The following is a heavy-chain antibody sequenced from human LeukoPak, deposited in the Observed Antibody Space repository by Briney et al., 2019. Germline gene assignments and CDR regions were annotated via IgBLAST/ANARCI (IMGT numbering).Heavy chain of an antibody. V-gene: IGHV3-13*01. J-gene: IGHJ6*02. CDR1: GFTFSSYD. CDR3: ARAGYGGSYYYYYYGMDV. CDR2: IGTAGDT. Sequence: GGSLRLSCAASGFTFSSYDMHWVRQAPGKGLEWVSAIGTAGDTYYPGSVKGRFTISRENAKNSLYLQMNSLRAGDTAVYYCARAGYGGSYYYYYYGMDVWGQGTTVTVSS. D-gene: IGHD1-26*01.